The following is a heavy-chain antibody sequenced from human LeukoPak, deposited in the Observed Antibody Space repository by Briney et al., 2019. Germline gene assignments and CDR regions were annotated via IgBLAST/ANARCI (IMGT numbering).Heavy chain of an antibody. V-gene: IGHV4-4*07. D-gene: IGHD3-22*01. CDR3: AREHYYDSSGYYYVESDAFDF. CDR2: FYTSGST. CDR1: GASISSYY. Sequence: SETPSLTCTVSGASISSYYWSWIRQPAGKGLEWIGRFYTSGSTNYNPSLKSRVAISVDKSNNRFSLKLSSVTAADTAIYYCAREHYYDSSGYYYVESDAFDFWGQGTMVTVSS. J-gene: IGHJ3*01.